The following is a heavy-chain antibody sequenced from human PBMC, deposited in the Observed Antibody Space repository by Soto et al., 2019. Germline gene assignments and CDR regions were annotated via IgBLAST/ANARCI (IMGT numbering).Heavy chain of an antibody. CDR1: GYTFTTYY. J-gene: IGHJ4*02. CDR3: ARGDSTHYYGSGSPDY. CDR2: INPSGGIT. V-gene: IGHV1-46*01. D-gene: IGHD3-10*01. Sequence: ASVKVSCKASGYTFTTYYMHWVRQAPGQGPEWMGIINPSGGITSYAQQFQGRVTMTTDTPTSTVYMGLSSLRSEDTAVYYCARGDSTHYYGSGSPDYWGQGTLVTVSS.